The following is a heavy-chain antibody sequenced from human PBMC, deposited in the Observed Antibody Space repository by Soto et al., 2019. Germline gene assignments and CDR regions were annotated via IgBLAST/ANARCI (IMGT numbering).Heavy chain of an antibody. Sequence: PGESLKISCKGSGYNFTSYWIGWVRQMPGEGLEWMGIIYPGDSDTRYSPSFQGQVTISADKSISTAYLQWSSLKASDTAMYYCARIPAYYYDSSGYPYFDYWGQGTLVTVSS. D-gene: IGHD3-22*01. CDR1: GYNFTSYW. CDR3: ARIPAYYYDSSGYPYFDY. CDR2: IYPGDSDT. V-gene: IGHV5-51*01. J-gene: IGHJ4*02.